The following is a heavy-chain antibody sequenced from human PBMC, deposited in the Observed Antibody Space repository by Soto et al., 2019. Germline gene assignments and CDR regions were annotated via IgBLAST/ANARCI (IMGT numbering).Heavy chain of an antibody. J-gene: IGHJ6*02. CDR3: ARTSAAGKYYYGMDV. Sequence: GASVKVSCKASGYTFTSYWIGWVRQMPGKGLEWMGIIYPGDSDTRYSPSFQGQVTISADKSISTAYLQWSSLKASDTAMYYCARTSAAGKYYYGMDVWGQGTTVTVSS. CDR1: GYTFTSYW. V-gene: IGHV5-51*01. CDR2: IYPGDSDT. D-gene: IGHD6-13*01.